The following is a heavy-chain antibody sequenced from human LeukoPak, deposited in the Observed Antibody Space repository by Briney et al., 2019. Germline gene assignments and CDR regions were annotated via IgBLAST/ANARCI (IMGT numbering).Heavy chain of an antibody. D-gene: IGHD3-10*01. J-gene: IGHJ4*02. V-gene: IGHV4-38-2*02. CDR1: GYSVSSGYY. CDR3: ARHPFGELLD. CDR2: VYHSGTT. Sequence: KASETLSLTCTVSGYSVSSGYYRGWIRQPPGQGLEWIGSVYHSGTTYYNPSLKSRVTISVDTSKNQFSLELTSVTAADTAVYYCARHPFGELLDWGQGTLVSVSS.